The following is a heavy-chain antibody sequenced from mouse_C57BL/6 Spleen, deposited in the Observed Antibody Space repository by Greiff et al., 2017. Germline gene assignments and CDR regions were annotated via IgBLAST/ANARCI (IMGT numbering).Heavy chain of an antibody. Sequence: EVKLQESGPELVKPGASVKISCKASGYSFTGYYMNWVKQSPEKSLEWIGEINPSTGGTTYNQKFKAKATLTVDKSSSTAYMQLKGLTSEDSAVYYCARGGDYDTYAMDYWGQGTSVTVSS. CDR3: ARGGDYDTYAMDY. CDR2: INPSTGGT. D-gene: IGHD2-4*01. J-gene: IGHJ4*01. CDR1: GYSFTGYY. V-gene: IGHV1-42*01.